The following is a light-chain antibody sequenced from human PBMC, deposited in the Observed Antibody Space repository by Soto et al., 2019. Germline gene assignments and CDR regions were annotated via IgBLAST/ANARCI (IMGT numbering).Light chain of an antibody. Sequence: SYELTQPPSVSVAPGQTATITCGANSIGGKSVHWYQQKPGQAPVLVVRENSARPSGIPERVSGANSGDTAILTITRVEAGDEADYYCQVWESTGDQRVFGGGTKLTVL. CDR3: QVWESTGDQRV. CDR2: ENS. CDR1: SIGGKS. V-gene: IGLV3-21*02. J-gene: IGLJ3*02.